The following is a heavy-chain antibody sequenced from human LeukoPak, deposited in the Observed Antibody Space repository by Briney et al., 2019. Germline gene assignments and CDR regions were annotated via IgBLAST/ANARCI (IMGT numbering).Heavy chain of an antibody. V-gene: IGHV3-23*01. D-gene: IGHD2-8*02. CDR2: IFPSGGEI. J-gene: IGHJ4*01. CDR1: GFTFSTFA. Sequence: GGSLRLSCAASGFTFSTFAMIWVRQPPGKGLEWVSSIFPSGGEIHYADSERRRSTISRDTSKSTLSLQMNSLRAEDAAIYYCATYRQVLLPFESWGQGTLVTVSS. CDR3: ATYRQVLLPFES.